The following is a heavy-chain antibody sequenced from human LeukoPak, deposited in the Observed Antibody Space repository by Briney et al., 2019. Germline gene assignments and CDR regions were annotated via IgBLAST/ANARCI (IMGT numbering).Heavy chain of an antibody. J-gene: IGHJ4*02. CDR1: GFTVSSNY. Sequence: GGSLRLSCAASGFTVSSNYMNWVRQAPGKGLEWVSVIYSGGSTHYADSVKGRFTISRDNSKNTLYLQMNSLRAEDTAVYYCARDSRRGYDSSGYNFDYWGQGTLVTVSS. CDR2: IYSGGST. CDR3: ARDSRRGYDSSGYNFDY. V-gene: IGHV3-66*01. D-gene: IGHD3-22*01.